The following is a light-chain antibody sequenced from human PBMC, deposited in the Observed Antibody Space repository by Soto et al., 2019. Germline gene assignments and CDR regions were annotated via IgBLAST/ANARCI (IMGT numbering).Light chain of an antibody. V-gene: IGKV1-9*01. CDR2: AAS. J-gene: IGKJ5*01. CDR3: QQLNSYPIT. CDR1: QGISSY. Sequence: DIQLTQSPSFVSASVGDSVTIXXRASQGISSYLAWYQQKPGKAPKLXIYAASTLQSGVPSRFSGSGAGTEFTLTISSLQPEDFATYYCQQLNSYPITFGQGTRLEIK.